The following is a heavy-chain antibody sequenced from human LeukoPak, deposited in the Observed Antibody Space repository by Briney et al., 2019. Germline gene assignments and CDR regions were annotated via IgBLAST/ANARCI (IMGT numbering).Heavy chain of an antibody. Sequence: GGSLRLSCAASAFTFSSSAMDWVRQAPGKGLEWVPFILYDGSNKYYADSVKGRFTISRDNSKNTLCMQMDSLRAEDTAVYYCAQQWLILGAFDIWGQGTMVTVSS. V-gene: IGHV3-30*02. CDR2: ILYDGSNK. J-gene: IGHJ3*02. CDR3: AQQWLILGAFDI. CDR1: AFTFSSSA. D-gene: IGHD6-19*01.